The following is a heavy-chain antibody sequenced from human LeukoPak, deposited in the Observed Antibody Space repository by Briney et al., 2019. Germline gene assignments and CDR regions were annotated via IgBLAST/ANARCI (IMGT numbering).Heavy chain of an antibody. CDR2: IYSGDSNT. D-gene: IGHD6-19*01. CDR3: ARPASGWNYFDF. J-gene: IGHJ4*02. CDR1: GYNFATSW. Sequence: GESLQISCQGSGYNFATSWIGWVRQMPGRGLEWMGVIYSGDSNTRYSPSFQGQVTISVDESINTAYLQWSSLRASDTAMYYCARPASGWNYFDFWGQGTLVTVSS. V-gene: IGHV5-51*01.